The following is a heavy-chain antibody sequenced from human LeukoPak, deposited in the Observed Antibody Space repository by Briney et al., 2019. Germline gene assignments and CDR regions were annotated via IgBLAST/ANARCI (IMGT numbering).Heavy chain of an antibody. CDR2: ISGSGGST. CDR1: GFTFSSYA. V-gene: IGHV3-23*01. J-gene: IGHJ5*02. CDR3: AKLGGIVVVPAASYWNWFDP. D-gene: IGHD2-2*01. Sequence: GGSLRLSCAASGFTFSSYAMSWVRQAPGKGLEWVSAISGSGGSTYYADSVKGRFTISRDNSKNTLYLQMYSLRAEDTAVYYCAKLGGIVVVPAASYWNWFDPWGQGTLVTVSS.